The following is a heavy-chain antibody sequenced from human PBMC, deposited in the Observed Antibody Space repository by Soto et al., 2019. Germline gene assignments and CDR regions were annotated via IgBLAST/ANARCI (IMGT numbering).Heavy chain of an antibody. CDR1: GYTFTNYG. V-gene: IGHV1-18*04. D-gene: IGHD3-16*02. Sequence: QVQLVQSGAEVKKPGASVKVSCKASGYTFTNYGISWVRQAPGQGLEWMGWISTNSGHTDYAQNLRGRVTMTTDISTTTAYMELRSLRSDDTAVYYCAREEYRQLDHWGQGTLVTVSS. CDR2: ISTNSGHT. CDR3: AREEYRQLDH. J-gene: IGHJ5*02.